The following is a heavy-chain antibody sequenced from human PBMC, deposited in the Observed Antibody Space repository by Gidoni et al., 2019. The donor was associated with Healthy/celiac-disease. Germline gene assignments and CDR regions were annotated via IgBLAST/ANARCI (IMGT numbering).Heavy chain of an antibody. Sequence: EVQLVQSGAEVKKHGESLRISCKGSGYSFTSYWISWVRQMPGKGLEWMGRIDPSDSYTNYSPSFQGHVTISADKSISTAYLQWSSLKASDTAMYYCARGDIVVVPAAIGAPYYYYMDVWGKGTTVTVSS. V-gene: IGHV5-10-1*03. CDR2: IDPSDSYT. J-gene: IGHJ6*03. CDR1: GYSFTSYW. D-gene: IGHD2-2*01. CDR3: ARGDIVVVPAAIGAPYYYYMDV.